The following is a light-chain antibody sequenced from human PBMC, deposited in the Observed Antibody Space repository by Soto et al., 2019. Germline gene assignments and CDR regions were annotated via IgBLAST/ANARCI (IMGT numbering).Light chain of an antibody. CDR3: QQYGSLSWT. CDR2: GAS. CDR1: QSVSSNY. V-gene: IGKV3-20*01. Sequence: DIVLTQSPGTLSLSPGERATLSCRASQSVSSNYLAWYQQKPGQAPRLPIYGASTRATGVPDRFSGSGSGTDFTLNIRRLETEDLAVYHCQQYGSLSWTFGQGNKGDIK. J-gene: IGKJ1*01.